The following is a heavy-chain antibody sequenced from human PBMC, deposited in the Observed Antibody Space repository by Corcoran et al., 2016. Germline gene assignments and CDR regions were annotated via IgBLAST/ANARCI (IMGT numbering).Heavy chain of an antibody. V-gene: IGHV3-30*18. CDR3: AKELASGYNSFYY. CDR1: GFTLSSYG. CDR2: ISYDGSKK. J-gene: IGHJ4*02. D-gene: IGHD5-12*01. Sequence: QVQLVESGGGVVQPGRSLRLSCAASGFTLSSYGMHWVRQAPGKGLEWVAVISYDGSKKYYGDSVKGRFTIARDVSQNTLNLQMNSLRAEDTSVYFVAKELASGYNSFYYCGPGTVVTVSS.